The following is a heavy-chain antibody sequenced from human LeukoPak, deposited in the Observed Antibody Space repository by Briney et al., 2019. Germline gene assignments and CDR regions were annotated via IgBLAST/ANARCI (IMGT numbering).Heavy chain of an antibody. D-gene: IGHD2-2*01. J-gene: IGHJ3*02. V-gene: IGHV1-18*01. CDR2: ISTYNGNT. CDR3: AREGAHCSSTSCQRAFDI. Sequence: ASVKVSCKASGYTFTSYGISWVRQAPGQGLEWMGWISTYNGNTNYAQKLQGRVTMITDTSTSTAYMELRSLRSDDTAVYYCAREGAHCSSTSCQRAFDIWGQGTMVTVSS. CDR1: GYTFTSYG.